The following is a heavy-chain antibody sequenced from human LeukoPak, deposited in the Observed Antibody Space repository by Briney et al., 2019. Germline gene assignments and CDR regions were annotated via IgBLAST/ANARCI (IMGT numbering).Heavy chain of an antibody. CDR3: ARDAWTTVVTVGDY. CDR1: GFTFSSYA. V-gene: IGHV3-30-3*01. J-gene: IGHJ4*02. Sequence: PGGSLRLSCAASGFTFSSYAMHWVRQAPGKRLEWVAVISYDGSNKYYADSVKGRFTISRDNSKNTLYLQMNSLRAEDTAVYYCARDAWTTVVTVGDYWGQGTLVTVSS. CDR2: ISYDGSNK. D-gene: IGHD4-23*01.